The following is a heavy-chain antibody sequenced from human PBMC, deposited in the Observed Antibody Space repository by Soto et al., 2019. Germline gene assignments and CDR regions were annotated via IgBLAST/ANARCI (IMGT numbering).Heavy chain of an antibody. J-gene: IGHJ6*02. CDR2: ISGYNGDT. V-gene: IGHV1-18*01. CDR1: GYTFTRYG. Sequence: QGQLVQSGAEVKKPGASVKVSCKASGYTFTRYGISWVRQAPGQGLEWMGWISGYNGDTKYAQKLPGRVTMTIDTSTTTAFMELRSLTSDDTAVYYCAKNGQPPYYYYGLDVWGQGTTVTVSS. D-gene: IGHD2-8*01. CDR3: AKNGQPPYYYYGLDV.